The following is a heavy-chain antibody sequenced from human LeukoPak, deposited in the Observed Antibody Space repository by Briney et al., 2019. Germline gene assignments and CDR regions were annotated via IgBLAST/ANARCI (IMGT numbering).Heavy chain of an antibody. CDR1: GGSISSYY. Sequence: PSETLSLTCTVSGGSISSYYWSWLRQPPGKGLEWIGYIYYSGSTNYNPSLKSRVTISVDTSKNQFSLKLSSVTAADTAVYYCARDSVDIVATTGVYYYYGMDVWGQGTTVTVSS. V-gene: IGHV4-59*01. D-gene: IGHD5-12*01. CDR3: ARDSVDIVATTGVYYYYGMDV. J-gene: IGHJ6*02. CDR2: IYYSGST.